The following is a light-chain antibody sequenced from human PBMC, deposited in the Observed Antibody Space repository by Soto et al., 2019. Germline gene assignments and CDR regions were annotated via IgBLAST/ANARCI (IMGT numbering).Light chain of an antibody. CDR2: KAS. V-gene: IGKV1-5*03. Sequence: DIQMTQSPSTLSASVGDRVTVTCRASQSVRDWVAWYQQQAGRAPRLLIYKASSLQSGVPSRFSGSGFGTEFTLTLSSLQPDDFASYYCQQYYSYSPLTFGGGTKVEIK. CDR1: QSVRDW. J-gene: IGKJ4*01. CDR3: QQYYSYSPLT.